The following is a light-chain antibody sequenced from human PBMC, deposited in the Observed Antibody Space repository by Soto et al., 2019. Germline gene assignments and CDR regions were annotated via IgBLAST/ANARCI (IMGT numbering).Light chain of an antibody. J-gene: IGKJ3*01. CDR3: QQYHDIPFT. Sequence: DIVMTQSPDSLSVSLGERATINCKSSQSVFYSSNNKNRVAWYQQIPGHPPKLLISWASTRKSGVPDRFSGSGSGRDFTLTISSLQAEDVAVYYCQQYHDIPFTFGPGTKVDIK. CDR2: WAS. V-gene: IGKV4-1*01. CDR1: QSVFYSSNNKNR.